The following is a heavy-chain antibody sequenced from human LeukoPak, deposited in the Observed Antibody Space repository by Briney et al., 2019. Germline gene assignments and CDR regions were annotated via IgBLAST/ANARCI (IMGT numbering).Heavy chain of an antibody. J-gene: IGHJ4*02. CDR3: ARDVEAAAGTGFDY. V-gene: IGHV3-21*01. CDR2: ISSSSSYI. CDR1: GFTFSSYS. D-gene: IGHD6-13*01. Sequence: GGSLRLSCAASGFTFSSYSMTWVRQAPGKGLEWVSSISSSSSYIYYADSVKGRFTISRDNAKNSLYLQMNSLRAEDTAVYYCARDVEAAAGTGFDYWGQGTLVTVSS.